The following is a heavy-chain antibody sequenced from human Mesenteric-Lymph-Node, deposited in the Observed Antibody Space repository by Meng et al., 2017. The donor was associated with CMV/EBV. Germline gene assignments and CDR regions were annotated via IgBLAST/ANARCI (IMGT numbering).Heavy chain of an antibody. CDR2: ISSTSSST. J-gene: IGHJ4*02. Sequence: GGSLRLSCTASGFTLTSYSLNWVRQAPGKGLEWVSSISSTSSSTHYADSVKGRFTISRDNAKNSLYLQMNSLRDEDTAVYYCAGVQPPAYVSGSYSPFYYWGQGTLVTVSS. D-gene: IGHD3-10*01. V-gene: IGHV3-21*01. CDR1: GFTLTSYS. CDR3: AGVQPPAYVSGSYSPFYY.